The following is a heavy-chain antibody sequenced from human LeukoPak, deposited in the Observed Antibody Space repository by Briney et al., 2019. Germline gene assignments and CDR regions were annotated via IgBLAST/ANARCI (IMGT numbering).Heavy chain of an antibody. CDR3: AREPPSPAHYYYGMDV. Sequence: SETLSLTCTVSGGSINSYYWSCIRQPAGKGRVWSGRIYTSGSTNYNTSLKSRVTMSVDTSKNQFSLKLSSVTAADTAVYYCAREPPSPAHYYYGMDVWGQGTTVTVSS. CDR1: GGSINSYY. J-gene: IGHJ6*02. V-gene: IGHV4-4*07. CDR2: IYTSGST.